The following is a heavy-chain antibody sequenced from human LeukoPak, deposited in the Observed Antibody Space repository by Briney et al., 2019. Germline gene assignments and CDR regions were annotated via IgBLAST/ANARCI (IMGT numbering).Heavy chain of an antibody. V-gene: IGHV1-69*04. CDR2: IIPIFGIA. J-gene: IGHJ4*02. CDR1: GGTFSSYA. D-gene: IGHD2-15*01. CDR3: ARELGIVGGTNYFDY. Sequence: SVKVSCKASGGTFSSYAISWVRQAPGQGLEWMGRIIPIFGIANYAQKFQGRVTITADKSTSTAYMELSSLRSEDTAVYYCARELGIVGGTNYFDYWGQGTLVTVSS.